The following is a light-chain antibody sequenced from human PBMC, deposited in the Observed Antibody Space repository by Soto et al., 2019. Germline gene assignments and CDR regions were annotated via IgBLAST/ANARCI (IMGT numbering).Light chain of an antibody. V-gene: IGKV1-5*03. Sequence: DIQMTQSPSALSASVGDRVTITCRASQSISNWLAWYQQKPGKAPKLLIYKASSLESGVPSRFSGSGSGTEYTLTISSLQPDDFATYYCQQYTNSWTFGQGTKVDI. CDR1: QSISNW. CDR3: QQYTNSWT. J-gene: IGKJ1*01. CDR2: KAS.